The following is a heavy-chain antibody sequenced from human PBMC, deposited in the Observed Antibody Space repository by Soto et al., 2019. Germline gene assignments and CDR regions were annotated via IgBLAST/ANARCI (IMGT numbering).Heavy chain of an antibody. CDR2: IYHSGST. D-gene: IGHD6-6*01. J-gene: IGHJ6*02. Sequence: LETLSLTCAVSGGSISIINWWSVVRQPPGKGLEWIGDIYHSGSTNYHTSLKSPVTISVDQSKNQFSLKLTPLTAAATAVYYCXGGLFVWQRVXXYGMDARGQG. CDR3: XGGLFVWQRVXXYGMDA. CDR1: GGSISIINW. V-gene: IGHV4-4*02.